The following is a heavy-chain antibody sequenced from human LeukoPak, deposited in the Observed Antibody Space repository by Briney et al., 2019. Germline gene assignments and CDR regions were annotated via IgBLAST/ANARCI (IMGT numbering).Heavy chain of an antibody. J-gene: IGHJ4*02. Sequence: GGSLRLSCAASGFTFSGHWMSWVRQAPGKGLEGVANINQGGSDKYYVDSVKGRFTISRDNANNLLYLQMNSLRGEDTAVYYCTRDRSRAEDDWGQGTLVTVSS. D-gene: IGHD1-14*01. V-gene: IGHV3-7*01. CDR1: GFTFSGHW. CDR3: TRDRSRAEDD. CDR2: INQGGSDK.